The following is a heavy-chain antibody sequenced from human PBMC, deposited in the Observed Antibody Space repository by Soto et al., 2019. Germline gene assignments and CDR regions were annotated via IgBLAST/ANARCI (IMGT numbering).Heavy chain of an antibody. Sequence: EVHLVESGGGLVKSGGSLRLSCAASGLPFSKAWMSWVRQAPGKGLEWVGRVQHEGTTDYAAPVKDRFTISRDDSQNMVDLQMDGLKTEDTAVYYCTTDEEDNGNDGDFDYWGQGTLVTVSS. CDR2: VQHEGTT. D-gene: IGHD1-1*01. CDR1: GLPFSKAW. CDR3: TTDEEDNGNDGDFDY. V-gene: IGHV3-15*01. J-gene: IGHJ4*02.